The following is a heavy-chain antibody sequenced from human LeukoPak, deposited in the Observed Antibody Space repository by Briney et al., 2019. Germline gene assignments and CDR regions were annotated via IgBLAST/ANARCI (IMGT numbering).Heavy chain of an antibody. D-gene: IGHD6-13*01. CDR3: AKDHGYSSSWYAVDY. CDR2: ISDDGSNK. Sequence: GRSLRLSCAASGFSFSSYGMHWVRQAPGKGLEWVAVISDDGSNKYYADSVKGRFTISRDTSKNTLYLHMNSLRAEDTAVYCCAKDHGYSSSWYAVDYWGQGTLVTVSS. CDR1: GFSFSSYG. J-gene: IGHJ4*02. V-gene: IGHV3-30*18.